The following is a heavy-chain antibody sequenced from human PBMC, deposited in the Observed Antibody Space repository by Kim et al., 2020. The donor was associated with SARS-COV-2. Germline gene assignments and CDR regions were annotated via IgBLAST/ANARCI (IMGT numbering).Heavy chain of an antibody. J-gene: IGHJ4*02. V-gene: IGHV4-34*01. D-gene: IGHD3-10*01. Sequence: SETLSLTCAVYGGSFSGYYWSWIRQPPGKGLEWIGEINHSGSTNYNPSLKSRVTISVDTSKNQFSLKLSSVTAADTAVYYCARGRMYGSGSYYRRYFDYWGQGTLVTVSS. CDR2: INHSGST. CDR1: GGSFSGYY. CDR3: ARGRMYGSGSYYRRYFDY.